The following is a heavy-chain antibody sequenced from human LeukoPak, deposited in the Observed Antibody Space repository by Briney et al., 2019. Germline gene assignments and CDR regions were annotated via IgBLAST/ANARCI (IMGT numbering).Heavy chain of an antibody. Sequence: PSETLSLTCAVYGDSFSGYYWSWIRQPPRKGLEWIAEINHRGTTHYNPSLKSRVNISADTSKNQFSLHLDSVTAADTAVYYCARSWAGMYYPFYYFDYWGQGTLVSVSS. CDR3: ARSWAGMYYPFYYFDY. D-gene: IGHD1-26*01. J-gene: IGHJ4*02. CDR2: INHRGTT. CDR1: GDSFSGYY. V-gene: IGHV4-34*01.